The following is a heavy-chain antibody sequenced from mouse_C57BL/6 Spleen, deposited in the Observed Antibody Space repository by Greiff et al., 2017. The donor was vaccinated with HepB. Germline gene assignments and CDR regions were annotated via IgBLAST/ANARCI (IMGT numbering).Heavy chain of an antibody. CDR3: TRHLYGNYGFDY. J-gene: IGHJ2*01. V-gene: IGHV1-15*01. Sequence: QVQLQQSGAELVRPGASVTLSCKASGYTFTDYEMHWVKQTPVHGLEWIGAIDPETGGTAYNQKFKGKAILTADKSSSTAYMELRSLTSEDSAVYYCTRHLYGNYGFDYWGQGTTLTVSS. D-gene: IGHD2-1*01. CDR2: IDPETGGT. CDR1: GYTFTDYE.